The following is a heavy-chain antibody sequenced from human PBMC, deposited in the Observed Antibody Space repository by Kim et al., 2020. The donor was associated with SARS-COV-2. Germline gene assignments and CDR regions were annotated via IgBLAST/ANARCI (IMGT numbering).Heavy chain of an antibody. V-gene: IGHV3-23*03. CDR3: AKDYSPQLSSGYYGFYFQH. CDR2: IYSGGSST. Sequence: GGSLRLSCAASGFTFSSYAMSWVRQAPGKGLEWVSVIYSGGSSTYYADSVKGRFTISRDNSKNTLYLQMNSLRAEDTAVYYCAKDYSPQLSSGYYGFYFQHWGQGTLVTVSS. CDR1: GFTFSSYA. J-gene: IGHJ1*01. D-gene: IGHD3-22*01.